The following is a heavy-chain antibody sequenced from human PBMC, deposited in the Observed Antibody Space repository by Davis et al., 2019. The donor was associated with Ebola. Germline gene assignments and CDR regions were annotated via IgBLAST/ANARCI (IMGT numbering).Heavy chain of an antibody. CDR2: ISSTSSTI. Sequence: GESLKISCAASGFTFSTYSMNWVRQAPGKGLEWVSYISSTSSTIYYAESVKGRFTISRDNSKNTLYLQMNSLRAEDTAVYYCARGRAAVAGTNLGAFDIWGQGTMVTVSS. V-gene: IGHV3-48*01. J-gene: IGHJ3*02. CDR1: GFTFSTYS. D-gene: IGHD6-19*01. CDR3: ARGRAAVAGTNLGAFDI.